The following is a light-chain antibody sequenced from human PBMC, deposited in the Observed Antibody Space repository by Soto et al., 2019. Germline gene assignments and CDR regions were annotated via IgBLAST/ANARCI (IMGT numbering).Light chain of an antibody. CDR1: SSDIGSYNL. CDR3: CSYAGSTTVV. Sequence: QSALTQPASVSGSPGQSITISCTGTSSDIGSYNLVSWYQHHPGKAPKLMIYEGSKRPSGVSNRFSVSKSGNTASLTISGLQAEYEADYYCCSYAGSTTVVFGGVTKLTVL. V-gene: IGLV2-23*01. J-gene: IGLJ3*02. CDR2: EGS.